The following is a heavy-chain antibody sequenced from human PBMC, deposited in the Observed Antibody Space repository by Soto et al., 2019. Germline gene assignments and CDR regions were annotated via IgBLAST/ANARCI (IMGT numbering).Heavy chain of an antibody. CDR2: IYYSGST. V-gene: IGHV4-59*01. J-gene: IGHJ4*02. Sequence: KPSETLSLTCTVSGGSISSYYWSWIRQPPGKGLEWIGYIYYSGSTNYNPSLKSRVTISVDTSKNQFSLKLSSVTAADTAVYYCARVFTPDIEATTEFDYWGQGTLVTVSS. CDR3: ARVFTPDIEATTEFDY. D-gene: IGHD5-12*01. CDR1: GGSISSYY.